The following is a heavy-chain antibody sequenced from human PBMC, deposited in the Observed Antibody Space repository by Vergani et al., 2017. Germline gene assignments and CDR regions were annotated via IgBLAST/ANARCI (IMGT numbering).Heavy chain of an antibody. CDR1: GFTFSSYG. V-gene: IGHV3-33*01. Sequence: QVQLVESGGGVVQPGRSLRLSCAASGFTFSSYGMHWVRQAPGKGLEWVAVIWYDGSNKYYADSVKGRFTISRDNSKNTLYLQMNSLRAEDTAVYYCARGSRYCSGGSCYEYFDYWGQGTTVTVSS. D-gene: IGHD2-15*01. CDR2: IWYDGSNK. J-gene: IGHJ4*03. CDR3: ARGSRYCSGGSCYEYFDY.